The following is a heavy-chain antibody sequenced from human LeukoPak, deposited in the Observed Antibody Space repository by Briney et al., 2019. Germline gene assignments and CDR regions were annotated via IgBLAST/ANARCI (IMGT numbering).Heavy chain of an antibody. Sequence: PGVSLRLSCAASGFTFSSCAMSWVRQAPGKGLEWVSAISGSGGSTYYADSVKGRFTISRDNSKNTLYLQMNSLRAEDTAVYYCAKYRVVYYYYYMDVWGKGTTVTVSS. CDR3: AKYRVVYYYYYMDV. V-gene: IGHV3-23*01. CDR2: ISGSGGST. CDR1: GFTFSSCA. D-gene: IGHD2-15*01. J-gene: IGHJ6*03.